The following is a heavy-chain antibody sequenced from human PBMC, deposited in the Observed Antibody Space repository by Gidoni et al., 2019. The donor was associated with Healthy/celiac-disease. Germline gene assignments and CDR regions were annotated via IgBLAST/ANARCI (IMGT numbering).Heavy chain of an antibody. CDR3: ARGQYSSGWYVDY. J-gene: IGHJ4*02. D-gene: IGHD6-19*01. Sequence: EVQLVESGGGLVKPGGSLRLSCAASGFTFSSYSMNWVRQAPGKGLEWVSSISSSSSYIYYADSVKGRFTISRDNAKNSLYLQMNSLRAEDTAVYYCARGQYSSGWYVDYWGQGTLVTVSS. CDR2: ISSSSSYI. V-gene: IGHV3-21*01. CDR1: GFTFSSYS.